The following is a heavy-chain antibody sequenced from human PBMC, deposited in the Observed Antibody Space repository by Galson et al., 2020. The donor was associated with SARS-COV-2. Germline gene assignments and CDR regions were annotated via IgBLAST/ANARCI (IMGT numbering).Heavy chain of an antibody. D-gene: IGHD3-10*01. CDR2: ISYDGSNK. CDR3: ARAGDSKVWFGELLWFDY. V-gene: IGHV3-30-3*01. Sequence: TGGSLRLSCAASGFTFSSYAMHWVRQAPGKGLEWVAVISYDGSNKYYADSVKGRFTISRDNSKNTLYLQMNSLRAEDTAVYYCARAGDSKVWFGELLWFDYWGQGTLVTVSS. CDR1: GFTFSSYA. J-gene: IGHJ4*02.